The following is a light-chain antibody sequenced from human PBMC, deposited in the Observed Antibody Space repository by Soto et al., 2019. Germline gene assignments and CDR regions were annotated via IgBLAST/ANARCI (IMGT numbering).Light chain of an antibody. CDR2: DAT. CDR3: QQRDDWPPWT. CDR1: QSVRNN. Sequence: EVVMTQSPATLSVSPGERATLSCKASQSVRNNLVWYLQKPGQAPRPIIYDATTRATGIPVRFSGNGFGTDFTLPISSLEPEDFAVYYCQQRDDWPPWTFGQGTKVDIK. V-gene: IGKV3-15*01. J-gene: IGKJ1*01.